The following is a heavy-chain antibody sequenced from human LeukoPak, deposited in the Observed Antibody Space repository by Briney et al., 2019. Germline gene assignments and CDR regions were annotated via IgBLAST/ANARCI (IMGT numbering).Heavy chain of an antibody. V-gene: IGHV3-9*01. J-gene: IGHJ4*02. CDR1: GFTFDDYA. Sequence: GGSLRLSCAASGFTFDDYAMHWVRQAPGKGLEWVSGISWNSGSIGYADSVKGRFTISRDNAKNSLYLQMNSLRAEDTALYYCAKGVGFFGVVNFFDYWGQGTLVTVS. CDR3: AKGVGFFGVVNFFDY. D-gene: IGHD3-3*01. CDR2: ISWNSGSI.